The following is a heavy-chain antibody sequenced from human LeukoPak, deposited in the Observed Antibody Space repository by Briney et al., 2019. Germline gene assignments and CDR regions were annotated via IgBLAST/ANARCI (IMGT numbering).Heavy chain of an antibody. CDR3: ARPSTVTFYFDY. V-gene: IGHV4-59*01. CDR1: GGSISSYY. J-gene: IGHJ4*02. D-gene: IGHD4-17*01. Sequence: SETLSLTCTVSGGSISSYYWSWIRQPPGKGLEWIGYIYYSGSTNYNPSLKSRVTISVDTSRNQFSLKLNSVTAADTAEYYCARPSTVTFYFDYWGQGTLVTVSS. CDR2: IYYSGST.